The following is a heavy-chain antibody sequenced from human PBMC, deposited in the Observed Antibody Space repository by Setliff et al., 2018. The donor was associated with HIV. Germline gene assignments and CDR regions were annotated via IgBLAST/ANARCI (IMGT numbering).Heavy chain of an antibody. CDR2: ISRDSDRI. CDR1: GFTFSSYE. D-gene: IGHD1-1*01. CDR3: ARVTTGTTAGDY. V-gene: IGHV3-48*03. J-gene: IGHJ4*02. Sequence: PGGSLRPSCAASGFTFSSYEMTWVRQAPGKGLECISYISRDSDRIHYADSVKGRFTVSRDNAKNSLFLQMHSLRAEDTAVYYCARVTTGTTAGDYWGQGTLVTVSS.